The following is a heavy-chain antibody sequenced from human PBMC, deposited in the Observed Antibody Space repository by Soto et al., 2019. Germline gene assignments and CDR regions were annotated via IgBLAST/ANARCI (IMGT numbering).Heavy chain of an antibody. J-gene: IGHJ5*02. CDR1: GYSFTSYW. V-gene: IGHV5-10-1*01. D-gene: IGHD2-15*01. Sequence: GESLKISCKGSGYSFTSYWMSWVRQMPGKGLEWMGRIDPSDSYTNYNPSFQGHVTISADKSISTAYLQWSSLKASDTAMYYCVRHSGYCSGGSCYSNNWFDPWGQGTLVTVSS. CDR3: VRHSGYCSGGSCYSNNWFDP. CDR2: IDPSDSYT.